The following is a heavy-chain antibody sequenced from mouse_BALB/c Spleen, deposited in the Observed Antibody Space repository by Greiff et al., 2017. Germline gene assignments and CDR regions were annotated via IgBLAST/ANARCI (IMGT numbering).Heavy chain of an antibody. J-gene: IGHJ2*01. CDR1: GFTFSSYY. Sequence: EVQLVESGGGLVKLGGSLKLSCAASGFTFSSYYMSWVRQTPEKRLELVAAINSNGGSTYYPDTVKGRFTISRDNAKNTLYLQMSSLKSEDTALYYCARQGYGYPFDYWGQGTTLTVSS. V-gene: IGHV5-6-2*01. CDR2: INSNGGST. CDR3: ARQGYGYPFDY. D-gene: IGHD1-2*01.